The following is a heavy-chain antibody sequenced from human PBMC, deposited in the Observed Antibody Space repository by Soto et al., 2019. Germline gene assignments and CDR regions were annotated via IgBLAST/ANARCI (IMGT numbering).Heavy chain of an antibody. CDR2: IYYSGST. J-gene: IGHJ4*02. CDR3: ARSADYYFDY. CDR1: GGSISSYY. Sequence: PSETLSLTCTVSGGSISSYYWSWIWQPPGKGLEWIGYIYYSGSTNYNPSLKSRVTISVDTSKNQFSLKLSSVTAADTAVYYCARSADYYFDYWGQGTLVTVSS. V-gene: IGHV4-59*01.